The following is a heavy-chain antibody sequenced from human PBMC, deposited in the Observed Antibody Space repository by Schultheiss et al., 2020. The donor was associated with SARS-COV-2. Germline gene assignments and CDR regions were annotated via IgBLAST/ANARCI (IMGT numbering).Heavy chain of an antibody. CDR3: ARRVFWSGYRPYDY. CDR1: GFTFSSYE. V-gene: IGHV3-48*03. CDR2: IGGSGSTI. J-gene: IGHJ4*02. D-gene: IGHD3-3*01. Sequence: GGSLRLSCAASGFTFSSYEMSWVRQAPGKGLEWVSYIGGSGSTIHYADSVKGRFTISRDNAKTSLYLQMNSLRAEDTAVYYCARRVFWSGYRPYDYWGQGTLVTVSS.